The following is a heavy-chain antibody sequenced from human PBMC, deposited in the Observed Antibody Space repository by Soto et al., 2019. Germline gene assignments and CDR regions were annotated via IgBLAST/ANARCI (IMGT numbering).Heavy chain of an antibody. J-gene: IGHJ3*02. CDR2: ISGSGGST. D-gene: IGHD3-16*01. V-gene: IGHV3-23*01. Sequence: PVGSLRLSCAVSGFPFSSYAMSWVRQAPGKGLEWVSAISGSGGSTYYADSVKGRFTISRDNSKNTLYLQMNSLSAEDTAVYYCAKDWGSNDGFDIWGQGTLVTASS. CDR3: AKDWGSNDGFDI. CDR1: GFPFSSYA.